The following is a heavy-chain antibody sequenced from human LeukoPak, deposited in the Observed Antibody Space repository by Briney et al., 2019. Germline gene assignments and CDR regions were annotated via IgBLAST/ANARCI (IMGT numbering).Heavy chain of an antibody. V-gene: IGHV3-9*01. CDR3: ARYFFDSYTSSFRFDS. D-gene: IGHD3-16*01. CDR1: GFTFDDYA. CDR2: ISWNSGSI. J-gene: IGHJ5*01. Sequence: GRSLRLSCPASGFTFDDYAMHWVRQAPGKGLEWVSGISWNSGSIGYADSVKGRFTISRDNAKNSLYLQMNSLRVEDTAIYYCARYFFDSYTSSFRFDSWGQGTLVTVSS.